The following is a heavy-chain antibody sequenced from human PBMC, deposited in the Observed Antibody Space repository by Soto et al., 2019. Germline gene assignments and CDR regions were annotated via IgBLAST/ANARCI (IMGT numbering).Heavy chain of an antibody. V-gene: IGHV1-18*01. CDR2: ISAYNGNT. D-gene: IGHD3-3*01. Sequence: GASVKVSCKASGYTFTSYGISWVRQAPGQGLEWMGWISAYNGNTNYAQKLQGRVTMTTDTSTSTAYMELRSLRSDDTAVYYCASFSERSGYYTDGDVFDIWGQGTMVTVSS. J-gene: IGHJ3*02. CDR1: GYTFTSYG. CDR3: ASFSERSGYYTDGDVFDI.